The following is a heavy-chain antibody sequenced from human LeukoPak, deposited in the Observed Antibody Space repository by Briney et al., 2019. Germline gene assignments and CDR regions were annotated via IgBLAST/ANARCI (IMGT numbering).Heavy chain of an antibody. D-gene: IGHD3-10*01. CDR2: ISSSGSTI. V-gene: IGHV3-48*03. CDR1: GFTFSSYE. Sequence: GGSLRLSCAASGFTFSSYEMNWVRQAPGKGLEWVSYISSSGSTIYYADSVKGRFTISRDNAKNSLYLQMNSLRAEDTAVYYCARAGGNYDFDYWGQGTLVTVSS. J-gene: IGHJ4*02. CDR3: ARAGGNYDFDY.